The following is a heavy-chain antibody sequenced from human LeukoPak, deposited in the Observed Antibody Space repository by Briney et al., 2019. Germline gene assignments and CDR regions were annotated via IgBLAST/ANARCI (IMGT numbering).Heavy chain of an antibody. Sequence: GGSLRLSCAASGFTFSSYAMHWVRQAPGKGLESVSAISSNGGSTYYADSVKGRFTFSRDNSKNTLYLQMNSLRAEDTAVYYCAKEEGYYYDSGGYYVEYFQHWGQGTLVTVSS. V-gene: IGHV3-64*04. J-gene: IGHJ1*01. CDR1: GFTFSSYA. CDR3: AKEEGYYYDSGGYYVEYFQH. CDR2: ISSNGGST. D-gene: IGHD3-22*01.